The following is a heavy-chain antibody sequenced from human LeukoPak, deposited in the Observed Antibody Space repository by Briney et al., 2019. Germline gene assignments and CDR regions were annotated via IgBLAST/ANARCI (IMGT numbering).Heavy chain of an antibody. J-gene: IGHJ4*02. CDR3: AAGWYFGHFDY. V-gene: IGHV4-34*01. CDR1: GGSFSGCY. Sequence: SETLSLTCAVYGGSFSGCYWSWIRQPPGKGLEWIGEINHSGSTNYNPSLKSRVTISVDTSKNQFSLKLSSVTAADTAVYYCAAGWYFGHFDYWGQGTLVTVSS. CDR2: INHSGST. D-gene: IGHD6-19*01.